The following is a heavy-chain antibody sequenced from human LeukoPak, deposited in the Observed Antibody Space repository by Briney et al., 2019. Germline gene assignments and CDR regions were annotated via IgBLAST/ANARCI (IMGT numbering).Heavy chain of an antibody. V-gene: IGHV1-8*01. CDR1: GYTFTGYD. CDR3: ARGPYCYDSSGYYPGHLQR. Sequence: ASVKVSCKASGYTFTGYDINWVRQAAGQGLEWMGWMNPNSANTGYAQKFQGRVTMTRNTSISTAYMELSSLRSEDTAVYYCARGPYCYDSSGYYPGHLQRWGQGTLVTVSS. J-gene: IGHJ1*01. CDR2: MNPNSANT. D-gene: IGHD3-22*01.